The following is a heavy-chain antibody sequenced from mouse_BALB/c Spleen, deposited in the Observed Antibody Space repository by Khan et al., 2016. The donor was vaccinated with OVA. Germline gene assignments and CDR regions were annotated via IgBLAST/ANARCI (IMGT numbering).Heavy chain of an antibody. CDR2: IYYSGTV. D-gene: IGHD1-1*01. Sequence: EVQLVESGPGLVKPPQTVSLTCTVTGISITSGNYRWSWIRQFPGNKLEWIGNIYYSGTVTYNPSLTSRTTITRDTSKNQFFLEMNSLTAEDTATYDCARDYGSLYWYFDVWGAGTTVTVSS. CDR3: ARDYGSLYWYFDV. V-gene: IGHV3-5*02. CDR1: GISITSGNYR. J-gene: IGHJ1*01.